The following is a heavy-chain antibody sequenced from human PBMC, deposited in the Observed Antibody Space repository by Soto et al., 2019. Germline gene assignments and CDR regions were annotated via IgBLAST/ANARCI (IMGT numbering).Heavy chain of an antibody. CDR3: ARGVSRIGQDYDFWSGYYSFDY. Sequence: SETLSLTCAVYGGSFSGYYWSWIRQPPGKGLEWIGEINHSGSTNYNPSLKSRVTISVDTSKNQFSLKLSSVTAADTAVYYCARGVSRIGQDYDFWSGYYSFDYWGQGTLVTVSS. CDR1: GGSFSGYY. D-gene: IGHD3-3*01. J-gene: IGHJ4*02. V-gene: IGHV4-34*01. CDR2: INHSGST.